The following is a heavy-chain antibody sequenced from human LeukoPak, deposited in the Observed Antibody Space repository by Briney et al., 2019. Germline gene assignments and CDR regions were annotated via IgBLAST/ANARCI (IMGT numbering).Heavy chain of an antibody. CDR3: ARHWGSSWYGGDDY. Sequence: SETLSLTCAVYGGSFSGYYWSWIRQPPGKGLEWIGEINHSGSTNYNPSLKSRVTISVDTSKNQFSLKLSSVTAADTAVYYCARHWGSSWYGGDDYWGQGTLVTVSS. CDR2: INHSGST. J-gene: IGHJ4*02. CDR1: GGSFSGYY. V-gene: IGHV4-34*01. D-gene: IGHD6-13*01.